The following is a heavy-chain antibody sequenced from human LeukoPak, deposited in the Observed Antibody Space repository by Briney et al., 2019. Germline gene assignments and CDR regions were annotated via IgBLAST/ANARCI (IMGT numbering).Heavy chain of an antibody. CDR1: GDSINAYY. Sequence: SETLSLTCTVSGDSINAYYWGWIRQPPGKGLEWIGYIYFSGTTKYNPSLESRVTISVDTSKNQFSLKLSSVTAADTAVYYCASGERGYSYGPLDYWGQGTLVTVSS. J-gene: IGHJ4*02. D-gene: IGHD5-18*01. V-gene: IGHV4-59*08. CDR3: ASGERGYSYGPLDY. CDR2: IYFSGTT.